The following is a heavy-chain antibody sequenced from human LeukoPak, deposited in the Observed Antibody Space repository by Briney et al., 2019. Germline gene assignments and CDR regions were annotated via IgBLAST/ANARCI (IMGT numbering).Heavy chain of an antibody. CDR3: AGRRGAPYYYGSGTGIDAFDI. CDR1: GGSISNYN. V-gene: IGHV4-4*07. Sequence: SETLSLTCTVSGGSISNYNWSWVRQPAGRGLEWIGRIYTSGSTNYNPSLKSRLTMSVDMSKKQFSLKLTSVTAADTAVYYCAGRRGAPYYYGSGTGIDAFDIWGQGTMVTVS. D-gene: IGHD3-10*01. CDR2: IYTSGST. J-gene: IGHJ3*02.